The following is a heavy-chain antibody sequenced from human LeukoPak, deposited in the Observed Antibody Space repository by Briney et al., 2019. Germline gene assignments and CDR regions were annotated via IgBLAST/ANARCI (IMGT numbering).Heavy chain of an antibody. Sequence: ASVKVSCKASGYTFTSYGISWVGQAPGQGLEWMGWISAYNGNTNYAQKLQGRVTMTTDTSTSTAYMELRSLRSDDTAVYYCAIDLVKYYGGNTGRGAFDYWGQGTLVTVSS. CDR1: GYTFTSYG. CDR2: ISAYNGNT. J-gene: IGHJ4*02. V-gene: IGHV1-18*01. D-gene: IGHD4-23*01. CDR3: AIDLVKYYGGNTGRGAFDY.